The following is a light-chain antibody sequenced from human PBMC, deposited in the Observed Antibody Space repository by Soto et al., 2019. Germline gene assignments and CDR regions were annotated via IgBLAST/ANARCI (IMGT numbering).Light chain of an antibody. CDR1: QSVSSN. CDR3: QQRSNWQLT. V-gene: IGKV3D-11*02. Sequence: VMTQSPATLSVSPGERATLSCRASQSVSSNLAWYQQKPGQAPRLLIYDASNRATGIPARFSGSGSGTDFTLTISSLEPEDFAVYYCQQRSNWQLTFGGGTKVDIK. J-gene: IGKJ4*01. CDR2: DAS.